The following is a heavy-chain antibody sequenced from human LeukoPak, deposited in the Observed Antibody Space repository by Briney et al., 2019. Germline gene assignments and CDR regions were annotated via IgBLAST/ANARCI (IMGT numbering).Heavy chain of an antibody. CDR1: GGSFSGYY. J-gene: IGHJ5*02. CDR3: ARNPRSGWFDP. V-gene: IGHV4-34*01. D-gene: IGHD1-26*01. Sequence: SETLPLTCAVYGGSFSGYYWSWIRQPPGKGLEWIGEINHSGSTNYNPSLKSRVTISVDTSKNQFSLKLSSVTAADTAVYYCARNPRSGWFDPWGQGTLVTVSS. CDR2: INHSGST.